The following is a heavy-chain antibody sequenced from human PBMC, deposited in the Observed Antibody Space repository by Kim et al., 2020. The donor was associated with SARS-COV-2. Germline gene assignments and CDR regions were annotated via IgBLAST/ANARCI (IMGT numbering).Heavy chain of an antibody. CDR2: TYYRFKWYS. Sequence: SRTLSLTCAISGDSVSSNSAAWDWIRQSPSRGLEWLGRTYYRFKWYSDYAVSVKSRININTDTAKNQLTLQLNSVTPEDTAIYYCTRGALRGVAGSWYFDLWGRGTLVTVSS. CDR1: GDSVSSNSAA. CDR3: TRGALRGVAGSWYFDL. J-gene: IGHJ2*01. D-gene: IGHD3-10*01. V-gene: IGHV6-1*01.